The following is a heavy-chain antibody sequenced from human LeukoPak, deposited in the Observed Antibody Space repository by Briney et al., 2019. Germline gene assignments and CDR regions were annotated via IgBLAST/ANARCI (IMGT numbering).Heavy chain of an antibody. Sequence: SETLSLTCAVYGGSFSGFYWNWIRQPPGKGLEWIGEIDHSGSTNYNPSLKSRVTISVDSANNQFSLKLSSVTAADTAFYYCARQTRLHIRPLDYWGQGTLVTVSS. CDR1: GGSFSGFY. D-gene: IGHD4-11*01. V-gene: IGHV4-34*01. CDR3: ARQTRLHIRPLDY. CDR2: IDHSGST. J-gene: IGHJ4*02.